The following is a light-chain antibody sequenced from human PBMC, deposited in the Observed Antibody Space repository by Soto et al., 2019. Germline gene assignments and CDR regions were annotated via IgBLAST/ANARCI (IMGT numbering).Light chain of an antibody. CDR3: QHYNNWPT. J-gene: IGKJ1*01. CDR1: QSVYIN. CDR2: RAS. Sequence: EMVLTQSPATLSVSPGDTVTLSCRASQSVYINVAWYQQKPGQAPRLLIYRASTRATGIPDRFSGSGSGSDFTLTITGLRSEDFAVYYCQHYNNWPTFGQGTKVEIK. V-gene: IGKV3-15*01.